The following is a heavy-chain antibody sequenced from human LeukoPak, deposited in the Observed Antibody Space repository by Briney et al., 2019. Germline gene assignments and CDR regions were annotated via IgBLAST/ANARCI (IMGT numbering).Heavy chain of an antibody. CDR3: ATDHPDSSSWFGR. CDR2: ISWNSGTI. V-gene: IGHV3-9*01. Sequence: GRSLRLSCAASGFTFDDYAMHWVRQAPGKGLEWVSGISWNSGTIAYADSVKGRFTISRDNAKNSLYLQMNSLRAEDTAVYYCATDHPDSSSWFGRWGQGTLVTVSS. CDR1: GFTFDDYA. D-gene: IGHD6-13*01. J-gene: IGHJ5*02.